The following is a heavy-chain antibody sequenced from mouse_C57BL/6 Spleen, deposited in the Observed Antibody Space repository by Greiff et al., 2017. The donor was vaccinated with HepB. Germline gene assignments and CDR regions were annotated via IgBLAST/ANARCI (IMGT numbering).Heavy chain of an antibody. D-gene: IGHD1-1*01. V-gene: IGHV5-6*01. CDR2: ISSGGSYT. Sequence: EVMLVESGGDLVKPGGSLKLSCAASGFTFSSYGMSWVRQTPDKRLEWVATISSGGSYTYYPDSVKGRFTISRDNAKNTLYLQMSSLKSEDTAMYYCARQGITTVVSYWYFDVWGTGTTVTVSS. CDR3: ARQGITTVVSYWYFDV. J-gene: IGHJ1*03. CDR1: GFTFSSYG.